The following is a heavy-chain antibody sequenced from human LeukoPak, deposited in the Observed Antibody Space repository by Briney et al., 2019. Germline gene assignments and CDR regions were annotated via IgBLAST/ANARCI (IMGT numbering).Heavy chain of an antibody. CDR2: ISGSGGST. V-gene: IGHV3-23*01. D-gene: IGHD6-19*01. Sequence: GGSLRLSCAASGFTFSSYAMSWVRQAPGKGLEWVSAISGSGGSTYYADSVKGRFTISRDNSKNRLYLQMNSLRVEDTAVYFCTTSDSGWPHWGQGTLVTVSS. CDR1: GFTFSSYA. J-gene: IGHJ4*02. CDR3: TTSDSGWPH.